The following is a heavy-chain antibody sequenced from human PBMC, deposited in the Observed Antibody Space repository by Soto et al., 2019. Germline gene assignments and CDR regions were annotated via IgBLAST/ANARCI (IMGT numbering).Heavy chain of an antibody. J-gene: IGHJ6*02. CDR1: GLSLTTNGLS. CDR3: AHSSTDSNHAMDV. Sequence: QITLKESGTTLVKPTQTLTLTCAFSGLSLTTNGLSVGWVRQPPGKALEWLALIYWDDDKRYSPSLKSRLTITRDTSKNQIVLTITKMDPVDTDTYYCAHSSTDSNHAMDVWGQGTTVSVSS. D-gene: IGHD3-3*01. V-gene: IGHV2-5*02. CDR2: IYWDDDK.